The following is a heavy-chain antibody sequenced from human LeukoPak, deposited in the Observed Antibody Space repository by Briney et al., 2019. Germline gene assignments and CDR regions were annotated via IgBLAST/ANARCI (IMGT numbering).Heavy chain of an antibody. V-gene: IGHV3-53*04. CDR3: ARVSFSSSGS. CDR1: GFTVSSNY. Sequence: GGPLRLSCAASGFTVSSNYMSWVRQAPGKGLEWVSVIYSGGSTYYADSVKGRFTISRHNSKNTLYLQMNSLRAEDTAVYYCARVSFSSSGSWGQGTLATVSS. D-gene: IGHD3-22*01. J-gene: IGHJ5*02. CDR2: IYSGGST.